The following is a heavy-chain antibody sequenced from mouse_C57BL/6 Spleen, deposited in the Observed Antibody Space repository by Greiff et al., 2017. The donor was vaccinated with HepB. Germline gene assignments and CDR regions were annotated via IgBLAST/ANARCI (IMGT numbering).Heavy chain of an antibody. D-gene: IGHD1-1*01. Sequence: VQLQQSGAELARPGASVKLSCKASGYTFTSYGISWVKQRTGQGLEWIGEIYPRSGNTYYNEKFKGKATLTADKSSSTAYMELRSLTSEDSAVYFCARDGDGSSYDDYWGQGTTLTVSS. J-gene: IGHJ2*01. CDR1: GYTFTSYG. CDR3: ARDGDGSSYDDY. V-gene: IGHV1-81*01. CDR2: IYPRSGNT.